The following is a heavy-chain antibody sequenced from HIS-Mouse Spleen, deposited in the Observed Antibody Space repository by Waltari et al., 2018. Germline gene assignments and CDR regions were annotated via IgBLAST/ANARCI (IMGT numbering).Heavy chain of an antibody. Sequence: QLQLQESGPGLVKPSETLSLTCTVSGGSISSSSYYWGGIRQPPGKGLEWIGSSYYSGRTYYNPSLKSRVTISVDTSKNQFSLKMSSVTAADTAVYYCAREIPYSSSWYDWYFDLWGRGTLVTVSS. V-gene: IGHV4-39*07. J-gene: IGHJ2*01. CDR3: AREIPYSSSWYDWYFDL. CDR2: SYYSGRT. CDR1: GGSISSSSYY. D-gene: IGHD6-13*01.